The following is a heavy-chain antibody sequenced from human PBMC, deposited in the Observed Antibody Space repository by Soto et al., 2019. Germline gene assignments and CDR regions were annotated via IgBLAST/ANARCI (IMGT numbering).Heavy chain of an antibody. V-gene: IGHV4-4*02. D-gene: IGHD6-13*01. CDR2: IYHSGST. Sequence: QVQLQESGPGLVKPSGTLSLTCAVSGGSISSSNWWRWVRQPPGKGLEWIGEIYHSGSTNYNTSLKSRVTISVDKSKNQFSLKLSSVTAADTAVYYCARVFTPNIAAAGTFDYWGQGTLVTVSS. J-gene: IGHJ4*02. CDR3: ARVFTPNIAAAGTFDY. CDR1: GGSISSSNW.